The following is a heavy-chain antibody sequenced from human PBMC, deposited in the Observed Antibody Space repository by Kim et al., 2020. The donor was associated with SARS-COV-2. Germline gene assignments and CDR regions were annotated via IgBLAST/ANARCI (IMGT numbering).Heavy chain of an antibody. CDR2: ISGSGGTT. CDR3: AKGRTTIWTLDAFEF. Sequence: GGSLRLSCAASGFIFSTYGVTWVRQAPGKGLDWVSCISGSGGTTFYADSVKGRFTISRDNSKNTLYLQMSSLGVEDTAVYFCAKGRTTIWTLDAFEFWG. V-gene: IGHV3-23*01. J-gene: IGHJ3*01. D-gene: IGHD1-1*01. CDR1: GFIFSTYG.